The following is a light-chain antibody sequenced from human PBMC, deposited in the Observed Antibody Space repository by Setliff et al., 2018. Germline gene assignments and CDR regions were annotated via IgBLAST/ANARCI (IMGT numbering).Light chain of an antibody. Sequence: QSALTQPPSASGSPGQSLTISCTGTSSDIGAYKFVSWYQQHPGRAPRLIIYEVTKRPSGVPDRFSGSKSGNTASLTVSGLQAEDEADYYCCSYAASYNPYVFGTGTKVTV. CDR3: CSYAASYNPYV. CDR1: SSDIGAYKF. J-gene: IGLJ1*01. V-gene: IGLV2-8*01. CDR2: EVT.